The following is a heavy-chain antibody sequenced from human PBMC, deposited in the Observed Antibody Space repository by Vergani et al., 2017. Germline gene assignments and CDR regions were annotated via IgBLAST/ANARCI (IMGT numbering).Heavy chain of an antibody. CDR3: ASGKYYSDSTSHFRGRYFDV. Sequence: QMQLQESGPGLVKASETLSLTCTVSGDSIISRSYYWGWFRQPPGKGLEWIGRISNSGNGDSSSSLKSRVTISADTSKNQFSLRLTSVTAADTAVYYCASGKYYSDSTSHFRGRYFDVWGRGTLVTVPS. J-gene: IGHJ2*01. CDR2: ISNSGNG. D-gene: IGHD3-16*01. V-gene: IGHV4-39*01. CDR1: GDSIISRSYY.